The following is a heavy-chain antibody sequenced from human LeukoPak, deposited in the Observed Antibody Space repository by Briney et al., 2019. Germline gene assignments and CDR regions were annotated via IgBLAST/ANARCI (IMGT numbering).Heavy chain of an antibody. CDR2: IYYSGST. J-gene: IGHJ3*02. V-gene: IGHV4-59*01. D-gene: IGHD6-6*01. CDR1: GGSISSYY. CDR3: ARDLGGPYSSSSGDAFDI. Sequence: SETLSLTCTVSGGSISSYYWSWIRQPPGKGLEWIGYIYYSGSTNYNPSLKSRVTISVDTSKNQFSLKLSSVTAADTAVYYCARDLGGPYSSSSGDAFDIWGQGTMVTVSS.